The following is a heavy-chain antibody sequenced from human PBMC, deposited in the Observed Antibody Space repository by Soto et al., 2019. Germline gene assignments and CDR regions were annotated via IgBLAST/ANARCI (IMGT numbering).Heavy chain of an antibody. Sequence: PSETLSLTCTVSGGSISSGGYYWSWIRQHPGKGLEWIGYIYYSGSTYYNPSLKSRVTISVDTSKNQFSLKLSSVTAADTAVYYCARSGSYPYYYYGMDVWGQGTTVTVSS. CDR1: GGSISSGGYY. V-gene: IGHV4-30-4*08. J-gene: IGHJ6*02. CDR3: ARSGSYPYYYYGMDV. CDR2: IYYSGST. D-gene: IGHD3-3*01.